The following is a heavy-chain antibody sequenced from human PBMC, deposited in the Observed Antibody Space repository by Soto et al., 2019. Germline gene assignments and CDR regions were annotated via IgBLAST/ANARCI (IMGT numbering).Heavy chain of an antibody. CDR1: GGSFSGYY. CDR3: ARGVLSSSRGMDYYMDV. CDR2: INHSGST. D-gene: IGHD6-6*01. Sequence: QVQLQQWGAGLLKPSETLSLTCAVYGGSFSGYYWSWIRQPPGKGLEWIGEINHSGSTNYNPSLKSRVTISVDTSKNQFSLKLSSVTAADTAVYYCARGVLSSSRGMDYYMDVWGKGTTVTVSS. J-gene: IGHJ6*03. V-gene: IGHV4-34*01.